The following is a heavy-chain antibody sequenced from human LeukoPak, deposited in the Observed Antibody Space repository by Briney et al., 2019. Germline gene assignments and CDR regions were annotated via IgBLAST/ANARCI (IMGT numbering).Heavy chain of an antibody. J-gene: IGHJ6*02. D-gene: IGHD6-19*01. Sequence: AGGSLRLSCVASGFTFNNYAMNWVRQAPGKGLEWVSGISANGGSTYYADSVKGRFTLSRDNSKNTLYLQMNSLRADDTAIYYCAKAGPRYSSGWYYFGMDVWGQGTTVTVSS. CDR1: GFTFNNYA. CDR2: ISANGGST. CDR3: AKAGPRYSSGWYYFGMDV. V-gene: IGHV3-23*01.